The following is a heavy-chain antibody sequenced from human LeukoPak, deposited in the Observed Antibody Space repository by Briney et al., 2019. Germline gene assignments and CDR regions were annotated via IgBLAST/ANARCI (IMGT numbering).Heavy chain of an antibody. CDR1: GGTFSSYA. V-gene: IGHV1-69*05. J-gene: IGHJ4*02. D-gene: IGHD3-10*01. Sequence: SVEVSCKASGGTFSSYAISWVRQAPGQGLEWMGGIIPIFGTANYAQKFQGRVTITTDESTSTAYMELSSLRSEDTAMYYCACVLRGSGSYPIYYYFDYWGQGTLVTVSS. CDR2: IIPIFGTA. CDR3: ACVLRGSGSYPIYYYFDY.